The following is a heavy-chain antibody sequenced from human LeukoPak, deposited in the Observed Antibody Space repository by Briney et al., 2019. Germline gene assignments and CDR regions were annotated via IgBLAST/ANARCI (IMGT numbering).Heavy chain of an antibody. D-gene: IGHD3-22*01. J-gene: IGHJ2*01. Sequence: ASVKVSCKASGSTLTNFDINWGRQATGQGLEWMGWMNSNTGNTGYAQEFQGRVTMTRDTSIGTAYMELTNLRSEDTAVYYCARGRRGSSGPWSWYLDLWGRGTLVTASS. CDR1: GSTLTNFD. V-gene: IGHV1-8*01. CDR3: ARGRRGSSGPWSWYLDL. CDR2: MNSNTGNT.